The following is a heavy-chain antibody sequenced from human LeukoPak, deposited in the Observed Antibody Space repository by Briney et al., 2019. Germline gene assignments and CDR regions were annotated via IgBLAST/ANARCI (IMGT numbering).Heavy chain of an antibody. CDR3: AREHPHKYYYDSSGYYDY. CDR1: GFTFSNAW. CDR2: IYTSGST. J-gene: IGHJ4*02. D-gene: IGHD3-22*01. Sequence: MTGGSLRLSCAASGFTFSNAWMSWIRQPAGKGLEWIGRIYTSGSTNYNPSLKSRVTISVDTSKNQFSLKLSSVTAADTAVYYCAREHPHKYYYDSSGYYDYWGQGTLVTVSS. V-gene: IGHV4-4*07.